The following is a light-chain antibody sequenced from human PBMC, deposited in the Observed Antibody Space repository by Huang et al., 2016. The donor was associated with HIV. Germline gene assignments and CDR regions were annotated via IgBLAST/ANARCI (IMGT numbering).Light chain of an antibody. V-gene: IGKV2-28*01. CDR2: LGS. CDR1: QSLLHSNGYNY. J-gene: IGKJ2*01. CDR3: MQAIQIPPT. Sequence: DIVMTQSPLSLPVTPGEPASISCRSSQSLLHSNGYNYLDWYLQKPGPSPRLLISLGSNRASGVPDRCSCSGSGIDFTLKISRVEAEDVGVYYCMQAIQIPPTFGQGTKLEIK.